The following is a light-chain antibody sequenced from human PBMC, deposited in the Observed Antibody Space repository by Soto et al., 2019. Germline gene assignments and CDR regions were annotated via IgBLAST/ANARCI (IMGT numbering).Light chain of an antibody. V-gene: IGLV2-14*03. Sequence: QSALTQPASVSGSPGQSITISCTGTSNDVGGDDYVSWYQQYPGKAPKLMIYDVTNRPSGVSIRFSGSKSGNTASLTISGLQAEDEADYYCSAHTVRSTGVFGTGTKLT. CDR2: DVT. J-gene: IGLJ1*01. CDR3: SAHTVRSTGV. CDR1: SNDVGGDDY.